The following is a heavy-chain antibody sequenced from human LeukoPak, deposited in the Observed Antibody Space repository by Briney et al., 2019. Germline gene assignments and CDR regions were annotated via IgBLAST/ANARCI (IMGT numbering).Heavy chain of an antibody. J-gene: IGHJ6*03. Sequence: SETLSLTCTVSGGSISSYYWSWIRQPPGKGLEWIGYIYYSGSTNYNPSLKSRVTISVDTSKNQFSLKLSSVTAADTAGYYCARDLMGYYYYMDVWGKGTTVTVSS. D-gene: IGHD1-26*01. CDR1: GGSISSYY. V-gene: IGHV4-59*01. CDR2: IYYSGST. CDR3: ARDLMGYYYYMDV.